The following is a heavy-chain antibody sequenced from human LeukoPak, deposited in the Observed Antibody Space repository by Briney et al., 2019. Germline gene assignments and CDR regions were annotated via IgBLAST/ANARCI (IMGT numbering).Heavy chain of an antibody. J-gene: IGHJ6*03. CDR3: ARVGYYDSSGYYYYYYYMDV. CDR2: IKPDGSEK. CDR1: GFSFSTSW. D-gene: IGHD3-22*01. Sequence: GGSLRLSCAASGFSFSTSWMDWVRQAPGKGLEWVANIKPDGSEKYSVDSVKGRFTISRDNAKNSLYLQMNSLRAEDTAVYYCARVGYYDSSGYYYYYYYMDVWGKGTTVTISS. V-gene: IGHV3-7*03.